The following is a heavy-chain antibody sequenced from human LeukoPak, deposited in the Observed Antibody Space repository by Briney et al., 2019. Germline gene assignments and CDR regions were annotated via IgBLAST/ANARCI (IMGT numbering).Heavy chain of an antibody. J-gene: IGHJ4*02. CDR2: ISYDGSNK. Sequence: GRSLRLSCAASGFTFSSYAMHWVRQAPGKGLEWVAVISYDGSNKYYADSVKGRFTISRDNSKNTLYLQMNSLRAEDTAVYYCARGDLTGYFTDYWGQGSLATVSS. CDR3: ARGDLTGYFTDY. V-gene: IGHV3-30-3*01. D-gene: IGHD3-9*01. CDR1: GFTFSSYA.